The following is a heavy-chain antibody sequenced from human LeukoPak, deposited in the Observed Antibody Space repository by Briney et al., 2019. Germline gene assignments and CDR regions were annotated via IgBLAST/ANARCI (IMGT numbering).Heavy chain of an antibody. CDR3: ARQETGPTYYDILTGPIDY. D-gene: IGHD3-9*01. V-gene: IGHV5-51*01. J-gene: IGHJ4*02. CDR2: IYPGDSDT. CDR1: GYSFTSYW. Sequence: GESLKISCKGSGYSFTSYWIGWVRRMPGKGLEWMGIIYPGDSDTRYSPSFQGQVTISADKSISTAYLQWSSLKASDTAMYYCARQETGPTYYDILTGPIDYWGQGTLVTVSS.